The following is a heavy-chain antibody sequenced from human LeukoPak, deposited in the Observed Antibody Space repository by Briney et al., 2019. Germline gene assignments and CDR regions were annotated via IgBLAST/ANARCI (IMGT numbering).Heavy chain of an antibody. CDR1: GFSFSSYA. V-gene: IGHV3-30*04. Sequence: RRSLRLSCAASGFSFSSYAMHWVRQAPGKGLEWVAVISYDGSNEYYPDSVKGRFTISRDNSKNTLYLQMNSLRAEDTAVYYCARDSSGSYNWFDPWGQGTLVTVSS. J-gene: IGHJ5*02. CDR3: ARDSSGSYNWFDP. CDR2: ISYDGSNE. D-gene: IGHD6-19*01.